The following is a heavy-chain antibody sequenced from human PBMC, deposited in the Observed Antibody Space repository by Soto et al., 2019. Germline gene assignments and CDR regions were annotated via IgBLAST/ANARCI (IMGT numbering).Heavy chain of an antibody. V-gene: IGHV3-23*01. CDR2: ISGGSGIST. CDR1: GFTFSSYS. CDR3: ARFYYYDKVRVNAFDI. D-gene: IGHD3-22*01. Sequence: GGSLRLSCAASGFTFSSYSMTWVRQAPGKGPEWVSAISGGSGISTQYAESVKGRFTISRDNSKNTLYLQMNSLRAEDTAVYYCARFYYYDKVRVNAFDIWGQGTMVTVSS. J-gene: IGHJ3*02.